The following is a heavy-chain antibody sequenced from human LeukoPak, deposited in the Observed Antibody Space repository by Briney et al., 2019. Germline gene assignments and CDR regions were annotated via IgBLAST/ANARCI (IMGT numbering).Heavy chain of an antibody. J-gene: IGHJ4*01. CDR1: GASVSGTSYY. CDR2: IHFSGTV. V-gene: IGHV4-31*03. Sequence: SETLSLTCTVSGASVSGTSYYWTWTRHHPREGLVWLGFIHFSGTVYYNPSLSRRLIISADTTKNQMSLKLSSVTAADTAVYYCSAGGDTAKGGEYWSRGTQVTVSS. CDR3: SAGGDTAKGGEY. D-gene: IGHD5-18*01.